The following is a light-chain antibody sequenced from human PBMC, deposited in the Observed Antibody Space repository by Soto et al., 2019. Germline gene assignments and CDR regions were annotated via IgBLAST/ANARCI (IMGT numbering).Light chain of an antibody. CDR3: QQYGSSPTMT. J-gene: IGKJ1*01. CDR1: QSVSNDF. V-gene: IGKV3-20*01. Sequence: EIVLTQSPGILSLSPGQRVTLSCRASQSVSNDFLAWYQQKPGQAPRLLIYGAFTRATYVPDRFSGSGSGADFTLTIIRLEPEDFAVYCCQQYGSSPTMTFGQGTKVEMK. CDR2: GAF.